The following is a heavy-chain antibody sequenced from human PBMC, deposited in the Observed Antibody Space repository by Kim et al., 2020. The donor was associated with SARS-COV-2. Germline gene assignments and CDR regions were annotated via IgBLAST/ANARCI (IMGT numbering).Heavy chain of an antibody. V-gene: IGHV1-69*13. CDR2: IIPIFGTA. J-gene: IGHJ6*02. Sequence: SVKVSCKASGGTFSSYAISWVRQAPGQGLEWMGGIIPIFGTANYAQKFQGRVTITADESTSTAYMELSSLRSEDTAVYYCAGGGFLTPYYYYGMDVWGQGTTVTVSS. CDR1: GGTFSSYA. D-gene: IGHD3-9*01. CDR3: AGGGFLTPYYYYGMDV.